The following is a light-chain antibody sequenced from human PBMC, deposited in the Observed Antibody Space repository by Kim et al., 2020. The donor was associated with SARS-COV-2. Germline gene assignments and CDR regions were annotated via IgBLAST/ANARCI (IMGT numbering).Light chain of an antibody. CDR3: NSRDSSGNHLV. J-gene: IGLJ3*02. CDR1: SLRSYY. Sequence: SSELTQDPAVSVALGQTVRITCQGDSLRSYYASWYQQKPGQAPVFVIYDKHNRPSGIPDRFSGSSSGNTASLTITGAQAEDEADYYCNSRDSSGNHLVFGGGTQLTVL. CDR2: DKH. V-gene: IGLV3-19*01.